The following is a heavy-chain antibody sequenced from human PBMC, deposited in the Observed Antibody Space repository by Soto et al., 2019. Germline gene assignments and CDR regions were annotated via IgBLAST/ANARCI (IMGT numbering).Heavy chain of an antibody. CDR3: ARRLYGDYDY. D-gene: IGHD4-17*01. J-gene: IGHJ4*02. V-gene: IGHV1-18*01. CDR1: GYSFTTSG. CDR2: ISTYNGNT. Sequence: QAQLVQSGAEVKEPGASVKVSCKASGYSFTTSGITWVRQAPGQGLEWMGWISTYNGNTNYAQKHQDRVTLTTDTATSTAYMELRSLRSDDTAVYYCARRLYGDYDYWGQGTLVTVSS.